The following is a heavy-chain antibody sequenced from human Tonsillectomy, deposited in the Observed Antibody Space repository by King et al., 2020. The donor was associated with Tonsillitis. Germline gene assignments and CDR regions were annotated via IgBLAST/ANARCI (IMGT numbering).Heavy chain of an antibody. J-gene: IGHJ6*02. CDR3: ARDEYCSGGSCTYYGMDV. CDR1: GFTFSRYT. D-gene: IGHD2-15*01. Sequence: VKLVESGGGLVQPGGSLRLSGAASGFTFSRYTMNWVRQAPGKGLEWVSYISSSNSDIYYADSVKGRFTISRDNAKNSLYLQMTSLRAEDTAVYYCARDEYCSGGSCTYYGMDVWGQGTTVTVSS. V-gene: IGHV3-48*01. CDR2: ISSSNSDI.